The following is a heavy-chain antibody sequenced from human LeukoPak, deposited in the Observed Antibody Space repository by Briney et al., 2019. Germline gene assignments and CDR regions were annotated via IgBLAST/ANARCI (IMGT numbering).Heavy chain of an antibody. V-gene: IGHV1-69*13. CDR2: IIPIFHTA. CDR3: ARTYYYDSSGYPVQVSDAFDI. Sequence: ASVKVSCKASEGTFSSYAISWVRQAPGQGLEWMGGIIPIFHTADYAQKFQGRVTITADESTSTVYMELSRLRSEDTAMYYCARTYYYDSSGYPVQVSDAFDIWGQGTMVTVSS. D-gene: IGHD3-22*01. J-gene: IGHJ3*02. CDR1: EGTFSSYA.